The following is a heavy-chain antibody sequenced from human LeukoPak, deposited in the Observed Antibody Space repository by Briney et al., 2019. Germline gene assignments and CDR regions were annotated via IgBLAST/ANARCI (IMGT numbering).Heavy chain of an antibody. CDR3: AREDSLYSSSAFDI. Sequence: KPSETLSLTCTVSGGSIRGYYWSWIRQPPGKGLEWIGYIYSSGSTNYNPSLKSRVTISVDTSKNQFSLKLSSVTAADTAVYYCAREDSLYSSSAFDIWGQGTMVTVSS. D-gene: IGHD3-22*01. J-gene: IGHJ3*02. CDR2: IYSSGST. CDR1: GGSIRGYY. V-gene: IGHV4-59*01.